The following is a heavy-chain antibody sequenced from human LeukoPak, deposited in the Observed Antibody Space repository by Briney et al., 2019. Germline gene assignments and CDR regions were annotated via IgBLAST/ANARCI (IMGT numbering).Heavy chain of an antibody. V-gene: IGHV4-59*08. CDR3: ARQGVSSYQYYFDY. CDR1: GGSISSYF. CDR2: IHYSGSI. Sequence: PSETLSLTCTVSGGSISSYFWSWIRQTPGKGLEWIGDIHYSGSINYNPSLKSRVTISVDTSKNQFSLKLTSVTAADTAVYYCARQGVSSYQYYFDYWGQGTLVTVSS. D-gene: IGHD3-22*01. J-gene: IGHJ4*02.